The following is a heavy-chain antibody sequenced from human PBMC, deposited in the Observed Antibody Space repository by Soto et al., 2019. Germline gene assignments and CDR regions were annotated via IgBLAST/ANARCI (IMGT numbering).Heavy chain of an antibody. CDR2: INPNSGGT. CDR3: ARGEIFMVRGVTGDNWFDP. CDR1: GYTFTGYY. D-gene: IGHD3-10*01. J-gene: IGHJ5*02. Sequence: RASVKVSCKASGYTFTGYYMHWVRQAPGQGLEWMGWINPNSGGTNYAQKFQGWVTMTRDTSISTAYMELSRLRSDDTAVYYCARGEIFMVRGVTGDNWFDPWGQGTLVTVSS. V-gene: IGHV1-2*04.